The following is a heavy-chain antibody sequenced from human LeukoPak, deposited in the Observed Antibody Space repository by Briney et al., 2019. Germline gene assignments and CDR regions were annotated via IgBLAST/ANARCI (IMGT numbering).Heavy chain of an antibody. D-gene: IGHD6-13*01. V-gene: IGHV3-30-3*01. CDR1: GFTFSSYA. J-gene: IGHJ3*02. CDR2: ISYDGSNK. CDR3: ARSSSGWYRDDAFDI. Sequence: GGSLRLSCAASGFTFSSYAMHWVRQAPGKGLEWVAVISYDGSNKYYADSVKGRFTISRDNSKNTLYLQMNSLRAEDTAVYYCARSSSGWYRDDAFDIWGQGTMVTVSS.